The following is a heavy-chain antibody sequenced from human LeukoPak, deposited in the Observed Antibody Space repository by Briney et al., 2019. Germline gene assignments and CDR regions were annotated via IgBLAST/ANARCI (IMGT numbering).Heavy chain of an antibody. CDR2: INSDGSST. CDR1: GFTFSSYW. Sequence: GGSLRLSCAASGFTFSSYWMHWVRQAPGKGLVRVSRINSDGSSTSYADSVKGRFTISRDNAKNTLYLQMNSLRAEDTAVYYCASGSYYSYWGQGTLVTVSS. D-gene: IGHD1-26*01. V-gene: IGHV3-74*01. J-gene: IGHJ4*02. CDR3: ASGSYYSY.